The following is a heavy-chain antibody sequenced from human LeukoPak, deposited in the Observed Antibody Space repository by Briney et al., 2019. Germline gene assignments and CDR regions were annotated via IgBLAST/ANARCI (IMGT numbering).Heavy chain of an antibody. Sequence: ASVKVSCKASGYTFTSYDINWVRQATGQGLEWMGWMNPNSGNTGYAQKFQGRVTMTRNTSISTAHMELSSLRSEDTAVYYCARVERSVTMIVVVIDYWGQGTLVTVSS. CDR1: GYTFTSYD. CDR2: MNPNSGNT. D-gene: IGHD3-22*01. J-gene: IGHJ4*02. CDR3: ARVERSVTMIVVVIDY. V-gene: IGHV1-8*01.